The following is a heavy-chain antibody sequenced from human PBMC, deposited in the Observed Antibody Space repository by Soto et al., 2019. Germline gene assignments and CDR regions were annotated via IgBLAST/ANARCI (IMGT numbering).Heavy chain of an antibody. CDR1: GFTFSNAW. V-gene: IGHV3-15*07. D-gene: IGHD3-16*02. CDR2: IKSKTDGGTT. J-gene: IGHJ6*02. CDR3: TTGILRLGELSLSWYYYYYGMDV. Sequence: GGSLRLSCAASGFTFSNAWMNWVRQAPGKGLEWVGRIKSKTDGGTTDYAAPVKGRFTISRDDSKNTLYLQMNSLKTEDTAVYYCTTGILRLGELSLSWYYYYYGMDVWGQGTTVTVSS.